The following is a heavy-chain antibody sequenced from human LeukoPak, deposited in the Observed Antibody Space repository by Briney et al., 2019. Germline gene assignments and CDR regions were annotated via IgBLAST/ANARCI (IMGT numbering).Heavy chain of an antibody. CDR1: GFTFSSYW. V-gene: IGHV3-74*01. J-gene: IGHJ4*02. CDR2: INSDGSST. D-gene: IGHD6-19*01. CDR3: ARVPYSSGWMLATIDF. Sequence: HTGGSLRLSCAASGFTFSSYWMHWVRQAPGKGLVWVSRINSDGSSTSYADSVKGRFTISRDNAKNTLYLQMNSLRAEDTAVYYCARVPYSSGWMLATIDFWGQGTLVTVSS.